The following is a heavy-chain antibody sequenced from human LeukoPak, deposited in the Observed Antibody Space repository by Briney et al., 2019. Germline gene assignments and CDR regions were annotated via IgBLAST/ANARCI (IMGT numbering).Heavy chain of an antibody. J-gene: IGHJ4*02. D-gene: IGHD7-27*01. CDR3: ARGHWELVY. CDR2: ISTSSTVE. V-gene: IGHV3-11*01. CDR1: GLTFSDYY. Sequence: GGSLRLSCAASGLTFSDYYMSWVRQAPGKGLEWISYISTSSTVEYYADSVKGRFTISRDDAKDSLYLQMSSLRAEDTAVYYCARGHWELVYWGQGTLVTVSS.